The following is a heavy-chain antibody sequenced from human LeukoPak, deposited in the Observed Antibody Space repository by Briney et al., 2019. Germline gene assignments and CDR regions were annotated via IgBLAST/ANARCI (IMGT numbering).Heavy chain of an antibody. Sequence: ASVKVSCKASGYTFTSYDINWVRQATGQGPQWMGWMDPNSGNTGYAQKFQGRVTMTRNTSISIAYMELSSLSSEDTAMYYCARGFRSDSSGRKFDYWGQGALVTVSS. D-gene: IGHD3-22*01. CDR1: GYTFTSYD. CDR3: ARGFRSDSSGRKFDY. V-gene: IGHV1-8*01. CDR2: MDPNSGNT. J-gene: IGHJ4*02.